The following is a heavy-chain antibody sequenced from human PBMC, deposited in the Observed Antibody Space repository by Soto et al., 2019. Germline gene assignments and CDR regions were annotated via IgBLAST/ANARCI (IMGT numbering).Heavy chain of an antibody. Sequence: AASVKVSCKASGCTFTSYGISWVRQAPGQGLEWMGWISAYNGNTNYAQKLQGRVTMTTDTSTSTAYMELRSLRSDDTAVYYCAIVALRFFEWPFMAVWGKGTTVIVSS. CDR1: GCTFTSYG. D-gene: IGHD3-3*01. CDR3: AIVALRFFEWPFMAV. CDR2: ISAYNGNT. V-gene: IGHV1-18*01. J-gene: IGHJ6*03.